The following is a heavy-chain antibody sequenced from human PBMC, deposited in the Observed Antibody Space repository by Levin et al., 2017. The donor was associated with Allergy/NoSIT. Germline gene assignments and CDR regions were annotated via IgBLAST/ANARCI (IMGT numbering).Heavy chain of an antibody. CDR2: LKQDGSEK. V-gene: IGHV3-7*04. CDR1: GFTISGYW. J-gene: IGHJ4*02. Sequence: PGESLKISCAASGFTISGYWMSWLRQAPGKGLEWVANLKQDGSEKNYVDSVKGRFTISRDKAKNSLYLQMNSLRADDTAVYYCARMNWGTGPFDYWGQGTLVTVSS. D-gene: IGHD7-27*01. CDR3: ARMNWGTGPFDY.